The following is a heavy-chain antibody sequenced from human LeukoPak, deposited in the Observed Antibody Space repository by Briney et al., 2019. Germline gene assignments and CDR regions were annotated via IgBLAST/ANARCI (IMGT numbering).Heavy chain of an antibody. CDR1: GGSISSGGYY. D-gene: IGHD2-2*01. CDR3: ARVRYCSSTSCP. Sequence: TSETLSLTCTVSGGSISSGGYYWSWIRQPPGKGLEWIGYIYHSGSTYYNPSLKSRVTISVDTSKNQFSLKLSSVTAADTAVYYCARVRYCSSTSCPWGQGTLVTVSS. V-gene: IGHV4-30-2*01. J-gene: IGHJ5*02. CDR2: IYHSGST.